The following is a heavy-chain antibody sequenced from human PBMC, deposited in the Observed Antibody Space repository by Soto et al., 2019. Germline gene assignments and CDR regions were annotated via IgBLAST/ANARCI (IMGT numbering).Heavy chain of an antibody. CDR3: ARVVLWFGELSLYYYGMDV. Sequence: EVQLVESGGGLVKPGGSLRLSCAASGFTFSSYSMNWVRQAPGKGLEWVSSISSSSSYIYYADSVKGRFTISRDNAKNSLYLQMNSLRAEDTAVYYCARVVLWFGELSLYYYGMDVWGQGTTVTVSS. D-gene: IGHD3-10*01. CDR2: ISSSSSYI. CDR1: GFTFSSYS. V-gene: IGHV3-21*01. J-gene: IGHJ6*02.